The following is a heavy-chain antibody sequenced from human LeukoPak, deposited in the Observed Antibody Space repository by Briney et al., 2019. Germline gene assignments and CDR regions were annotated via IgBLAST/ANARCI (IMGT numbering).Heavy chain of an antibody. CDR1: GFIFSSYA. CDR2: MSSNGGST. V-gene: IGHV3-64D*06. D-gene: IGHD3-10*01. Sequence: PGGSLRLSCSASGFIFSSYAMQCVRQAPGKGLEYVSGMSSNGGSTYYADSVKGRFTISRDTSKNTLYLQMSSLRTEDTAVYYCVKRAVSGAGTITQFYFDYWGQGTLVTVSS. CDR3: VKRAVSGAGTITQFYFDY. J-gene: IGHJ4*02.